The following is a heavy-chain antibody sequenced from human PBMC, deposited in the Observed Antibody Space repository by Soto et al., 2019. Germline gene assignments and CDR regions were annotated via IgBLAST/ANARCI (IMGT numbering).Heavy chain of an antibody. CDR3: ARFTMVRGVSPNMDV. Sequence: GGSLRLSCAASGFTFSSYSMSWVRQAPGKGLEWVSSISSSSSYIYYADSVKGRFTISRDNAKNSLYLQMNSLRAEDTAVYYCARFTMVRGVSPNMDVWGQGTTVTVSS. CDR2: ISSSSSYI. D-gene: IGHD3-10*01. J-gene: IGHJ6*02. V-gene: IGHV3-21*01. CDR1: GFTFSSYS.